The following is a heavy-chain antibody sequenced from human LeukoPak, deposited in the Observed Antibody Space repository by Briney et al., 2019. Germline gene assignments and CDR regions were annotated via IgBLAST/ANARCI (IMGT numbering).Heavy chain of an antibody. CDR1: GFTFSRYG. CDR2: IWYDGSNK. J-gene: IGHJ4*02. V-gene: IGHV3-33*01. Sequence: GGSLRLSCATSGFTFSRYGMHWVRQAPGKGLEWVAVIWYDGSNKYYEDSVKGRFTISRDNSKNTLYLQMNSLRAEDTAVYYCARGQVAATGWTYYFDYWGQGTLVTVSS. CDR3: ARGQVAATGWTYYFDY. D-gene: IGHD2-15*01.